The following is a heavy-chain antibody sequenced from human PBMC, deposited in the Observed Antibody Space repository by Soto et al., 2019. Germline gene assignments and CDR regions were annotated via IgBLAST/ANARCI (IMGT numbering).Heavy chain of an antibody. CDR2: ITNIGDNT. Sequence: EVQLLESGGDLVQPGGSLRLSCAASGFPFSTYAMSWVRQAPGKGLEWVSIITNIGDNTHYTESVKGRFTISRDNSKNTLYLQMNSLRAEDTAVYYCAKEGRNSYGYYLWGQGILVTVSS. CDR1: GFPFSTYA. D-gene: IGHD5-18*01. CDR3: AKEGRNSYGYYL. V-gene: IGHV3-23*01. J-gene: IGHJ4*02.